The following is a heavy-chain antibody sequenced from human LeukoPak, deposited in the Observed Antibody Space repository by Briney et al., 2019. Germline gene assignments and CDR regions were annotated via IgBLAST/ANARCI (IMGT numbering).Heavy chain of an antibody. CDR2: IHDSGST. J-gene: IGHJ5*02. CDR1: GGSISSGDYH. CDR3: ARGFGSGNYYYGWFDP. Sequence: SETLSLTCTVSGGSISSGDYHWNWIRQPPGKGLEWIGFIHDSGSTLYNPSLKSRIIISRDVSRNQFSLQLTSVTAADTAVYCARGFGSGNYYYGWFDPWGQGALVTVSS. D-gene: IGHD3-10*01. V-gene: IGHV4-30-4*01.